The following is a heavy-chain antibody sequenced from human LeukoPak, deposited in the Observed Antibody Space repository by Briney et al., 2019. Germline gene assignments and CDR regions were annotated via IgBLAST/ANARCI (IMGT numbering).Heavy chain of an antibody. Sequence: SETLSLICTVSGGSVRSYYWSWIRQPPGKRLEWIGYIYHSGSTSYNPSLKSRVTILIDTSRNQFSLKLTSVSAADTAVYYCARSTEDTAMVTGFWGQGTLVTVSS. V-gene: IGHV4-59*02. CDR3: ARSTEDTAMVTGF. CDR2: IYHSGST. J-gene: IGHJ4*02. CDR1: GGSVRSYY. D-gene: IGHD5-18*01.